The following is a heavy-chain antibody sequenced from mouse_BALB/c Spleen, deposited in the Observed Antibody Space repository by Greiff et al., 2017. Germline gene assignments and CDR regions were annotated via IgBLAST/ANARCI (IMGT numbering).Heavy chain of an antibody. CDR3: TRGEFITTVVDYAMDY. D-gene: IGHD1-1*01. J-gene: IGHJ4*01. V-gene: IGHV1-5*01. CDR1: GYSFTSYW. CDR2: IYPGNSDT. Sequence: EVQLQESGTVLARPGASVKMSCKASGYSFTSYWMHWVKQRPGQGLEWIGAIYPGNSDTSYNQKFKGKAKLTAVTSASTAYMELSSLTNEDSAVYYCTRGEFITTVVDYAMDYWGQGTSVTVSS.